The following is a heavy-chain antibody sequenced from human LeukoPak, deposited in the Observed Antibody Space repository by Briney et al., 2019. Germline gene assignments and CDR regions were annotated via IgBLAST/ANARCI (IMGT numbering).Heavy chain of an antibody. D-gene: IGHD4-11*01. Sequence: ASVKVSCKASGYTFITYYMHWVRQAPGQGLEWMGIIDPSGGSTTYAQKFQGRVTVTRDRSTSTVYMELNSLRSDDTAVYYCARDQDYPHPRFDSWGQGTLVTVSS. CDR1: GYTFITYY. CDR3: ARDQDYPHPRFDS. J-gene: IGHJ4*02. CDR2: IDPSGGST. V-gene: IGHV1-46*01.